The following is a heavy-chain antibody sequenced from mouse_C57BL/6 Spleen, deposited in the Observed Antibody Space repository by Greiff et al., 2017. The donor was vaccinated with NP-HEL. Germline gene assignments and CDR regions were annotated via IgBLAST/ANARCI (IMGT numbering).Heavy chain of an antibody. CDR1: GFTFSSYA. D-gene: IGHD2-4*01. CDR3: AGHYDYDPWVFAY. J-gene: IGHJ3*01. Sequence: EVKVVESGGGLVKPGGSLKLSCAASGFTFSSYAMSWVRQTPEKRLEWVATISDGGSYTYYPDNVKGRFTISRDNAKNNLYLQMSHLKSEDTAMYYCAGHYDYDPWVFAYWGQGTLVTVSA. CDR2: ISDGGSYT. V-gene: IGHV5-4*03.